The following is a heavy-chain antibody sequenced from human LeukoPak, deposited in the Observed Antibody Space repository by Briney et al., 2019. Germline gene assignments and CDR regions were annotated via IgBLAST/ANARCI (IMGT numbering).Heavy chain of an antibody. Sequence: GGSLRLSCAASGFTFSSYAMDWVRQAPGKGLEWVAVISYDGSNKYYADSVKGRFTISRDNSKNTLYLQMNSLRAEDTAVYYCARNQNWFGELLITEYFQHWGQGTLVTVSS. CDR1: GFTFSSYA. CDR3: ARNQNWFGELLITEYFQH. D-gene: IGHD3-10*01. CDR2: ISYDGSNK. V-gene: IGHV3-30-3*01. J-gene: IGHJ1*01.